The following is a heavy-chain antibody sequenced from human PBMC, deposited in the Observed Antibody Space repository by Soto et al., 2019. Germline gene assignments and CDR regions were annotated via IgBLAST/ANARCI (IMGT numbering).Heavy chain of an antibody. V-gene: IGHV4-34*01. J-gene: IGHJ4*02. D-gene: IGHD2-8*02. CDR2: INHSGST. CDR1: GGSITSYY. Sequence: PSETLSLTCTVSGGSITSYYWSWIRQPPGTGLEWIGEINHSGSTNYSPSLKSRVTISVDTSKNQFSLKLTSVTAADTAVYYCARDKITGLFDYWGQGTLVTVSS. CDR3: ARDKITGLFDY.